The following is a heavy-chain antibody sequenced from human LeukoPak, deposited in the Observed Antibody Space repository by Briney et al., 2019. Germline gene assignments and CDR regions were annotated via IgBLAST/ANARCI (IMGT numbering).Heavy chain of an antibody. CDR2: INPNSGGT. V-gene: IGHV1-2*02. J-gene: IGHJ4*02. CDR1: GYTFIGYY. D-gene: IGHD2-2*01. Sequence: ASVKVSRKASGYTFIGYYMHWVRQAPGQGLEWMGWINPNSGGTNYAQKFQGRVTMTRDTSISTAYMELSRLRSDDTAVYYCASWDIVVVPAANSDYWGQGTLVTVSS. CDR3: ASWDIVVVPAANSDY.